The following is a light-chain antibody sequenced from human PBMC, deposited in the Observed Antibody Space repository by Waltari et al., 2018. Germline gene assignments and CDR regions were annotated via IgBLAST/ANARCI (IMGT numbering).Light chain of an antibody. J-gene: IGLJ3*02. V-gene: IGLV1-44*01. Sequence: QSVLTQPPSASGTPGQRVTISCSGSSSNIGSNIVHWYQQLPGTAPKLLIYTNNQRPAGVPDRCSGSKSGTSASLAISGLQSEDEADYHCAAWDDSLTAWVFGGGTKLTVL. CDR3: AAWDDSLTAWV. CDR1: SSNIGSNI. CDR2: TNN.